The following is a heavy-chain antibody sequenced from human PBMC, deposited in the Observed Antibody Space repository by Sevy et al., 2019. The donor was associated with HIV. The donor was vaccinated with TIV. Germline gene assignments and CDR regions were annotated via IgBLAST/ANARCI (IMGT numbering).Heavy chain of an antibody. CDR2: IRSKPNNYAT. Sequence: GGSLRLSCAASGFTFSGSAIHWVRQASGKGLEWVGRIRSKPNNYATSYAASVRGRFTICRDDSKDTAYLQMNSLKTEDTAVHYCTRWRVGELDYFDYWGQGTLVTVSS. J-gene: IGHJ4*02. D-gene: IGHD3-16*01. V-gene: IGHV3-73*01. CDR1: GFTFSGSA. CDR3: TRWRVGELDYFDY.